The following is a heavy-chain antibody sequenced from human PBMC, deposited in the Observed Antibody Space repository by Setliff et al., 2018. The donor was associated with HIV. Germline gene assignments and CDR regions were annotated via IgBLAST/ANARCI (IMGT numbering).Heavy chain of an antibody. Sequence: PGGSLRLSCAASGFIFNAYAMHWVRQSPGKGLEWVAVIWFDGSDKYYADSVKGRFTISRDNSKNTLYVQMNSLRPEDTAVYYCARGARGTATDYWGQGTLVTVSS. J-gene: IGHJ4*02. CDR2: IWFDGSDK. CDR1: GFIFNAYA. V-gene: IGHV3-33*01. D-gene: IGHD5-18*01. CDR3: ARGARGTATDY.